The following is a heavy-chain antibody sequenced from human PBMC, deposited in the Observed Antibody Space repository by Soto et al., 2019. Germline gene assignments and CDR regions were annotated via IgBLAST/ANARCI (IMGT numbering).Heavy chain of an antibody. D-gene: IGHD6-13*01. J-gene: IGHJ1*01. Sequence: QVHLVQSGAEVKKPGASVKVSCKASGYIFSNYGISWVRQAPGQGLERMGWISTYNANTYYAQKFQGRVTMTTDTSTSTAYMELRSLRSDDTAVFYCAREREGSSWSSAASLQYWGQGTLVTVSS. CDR2: ISTYNANT. CDR3: AREREGSSWSSAASLQY. V-gene: IGHV1-18*01. CDR1: GYIFSNYG.